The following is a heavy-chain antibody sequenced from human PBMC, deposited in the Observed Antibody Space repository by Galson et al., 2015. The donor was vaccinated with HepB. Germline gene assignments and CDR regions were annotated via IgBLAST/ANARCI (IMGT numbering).Heavy chain of an antibody. J-gene: IGHJ6*02. D-gene: IGHD3/OR15-3a*01. CDR2: ISPYTDNK. CDR3: ARDPRIADMDYDFWTGYGRNGVPSPNHGMDA. V-gene: IGHV1-18*01. Sequence: SVKVSCKAFGYIFSNHGISWVRQAPGQGLEWMGWISPYTDNKKYAQKFQGRVTMTTDTSTSTAYMELRRLRSDDTAVYYCARDPRIADMDYDFWTGYGRNGVPSPNHGMDAWGHGTTITVSS. CDR1: GYIFSNHG.